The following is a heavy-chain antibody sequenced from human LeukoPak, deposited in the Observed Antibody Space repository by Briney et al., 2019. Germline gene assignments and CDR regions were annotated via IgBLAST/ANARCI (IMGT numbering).Heavy chain of an antibody. CDR2: IYYSGST. CDR1: GGSISSYY. D-gene: IGHD3-22*01. J-gene: IGHJ3*02. CDR3: ARADYYDSSGYYVWVGAFDI. Sequence: KTSETLSLTCTVSGGSISSYYWSWIRQPPGKRLEWIGHIYYSGSTNYNPSLKSRVTISVDTSRNQFSLKLSSVTAADTAVYYCARADYYDSSGYYVWVGAFDIWGQGTMVTVSS. V-gene: IGHV4-59*01.